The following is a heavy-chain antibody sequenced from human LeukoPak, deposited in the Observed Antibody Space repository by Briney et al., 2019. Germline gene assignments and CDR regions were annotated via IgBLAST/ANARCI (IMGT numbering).Heavy chain of an antibody. V-gene: IGHV4-59*01. CDR1: GASISRYY. J-gene: IGHJ3*01. D-gene: IGHD4-17*01. Sequence: PSETLSLTCTVSGASISRYYWSWIRQPPGKGLEWIGYISNSGSTNYNPSLQSRVTISVDRSKNQLSMELNSVTAADTAVYYCARTYGDFAFDVWGQGTMVTVSS. CDR3: ARTYGDFAFDV. CDR2: ISNSGST.